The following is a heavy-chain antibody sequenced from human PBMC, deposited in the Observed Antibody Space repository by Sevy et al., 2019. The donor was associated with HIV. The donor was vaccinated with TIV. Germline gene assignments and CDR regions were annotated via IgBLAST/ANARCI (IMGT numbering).Heavy chain of an antibody. Sequence: GGSLRLSCAASGFTFGSYWMTWVRQAPGKGLEWVAKIKEDGSGRFYGDSVRGRFTVSRDNAKKTLYLQMNNLRGEDTALYYCSRLYSSSSGRGLDNWGQGALVTVSS. D-gene: IGHD6-6*01. J-gene: IGHJ4*02. CDR2: IKEDGSGR. CDR3: SRLYSSSSGRGLDN. CDR1: GFTFGSYW. V-gene: IGHV3-7*01.